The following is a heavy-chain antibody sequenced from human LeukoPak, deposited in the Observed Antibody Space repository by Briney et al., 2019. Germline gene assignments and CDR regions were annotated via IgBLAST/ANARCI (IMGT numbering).Heavy chain of an antibody. D-gene: IGHD6-19*01. CDR3: ARGSSLAAVARGFDY. Sequence: PGGSLRLSCAASGFTVSSNYIGWVRQAPGKGLDWGSVIYSGGTAYYADSVKGRFTISRDSSKNILHLQMDSLTVDDTALYYCARGSSLAAVARGFDYWGQGTLVTVSS. CDR1: GFTVSSNY. CDR2: IYSGGTA. J-gene: IGHJ4*02. V-gene: IGHV3-66*02.